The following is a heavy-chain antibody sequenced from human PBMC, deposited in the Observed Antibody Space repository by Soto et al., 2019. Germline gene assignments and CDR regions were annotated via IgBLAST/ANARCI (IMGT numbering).Heavy chain of an antibody. D-gene: IGHD3-3*02. CDR3: ARISRPRNYYLGMDV. V-gene: IGHV5-51*01. J-gene: IGHJ6*02. CDR2: IYPGDSQT. Sequence: EVLLVQSGAEVKKPGESLKISCQGFGNTFTTYWIGWVRQTPEKGLEWMGIIYPGDSQTKYNPSFQGQVSMSVDKSIGTAYLEWTSLKASDTAMYYCARISRPRNYYLGMDVWGQGTTVIVTS. CDR1: GNTFTTYW.